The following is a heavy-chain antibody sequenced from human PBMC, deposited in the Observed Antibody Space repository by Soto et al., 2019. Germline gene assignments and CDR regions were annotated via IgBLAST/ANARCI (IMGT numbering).Heavy chain of an antibody. CDR2: LSGGGDNA. V-gene: IGHV3-23*01. CDR3: AKDRVSHLYFFDF. J-gene: IGHJ4*02. CDR1: GFTFSSYA. D-gene: IGHD2-8*01. Sequence: PGGSLRLSCAASGFTFSSYAMSWVRQAPGKGLEWVSALSGGGDNANYADSVKGRFTISRDSSKNTLYLQMDSLRAEDTAIYYCAKDRVSHLYFFDFWGQGTLVTVSS.